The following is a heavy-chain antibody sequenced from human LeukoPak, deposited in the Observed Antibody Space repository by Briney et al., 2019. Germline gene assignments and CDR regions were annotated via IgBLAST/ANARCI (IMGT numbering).Heavy chain of an antibody. CDR1: GYIFTGCY. D-gene: IGHD2-15*01. J-gene: IGHJ5*01. CDR2: ISGYNGKT. Sequence: ASVKVSCKASGYIFTGCYMHWVRQAPGQGLEWMGWISGYNGKTKYAQKLQDRVTMTTDTSTTTAYMELRSLRPDDTAVYYCARAGAVVDNWFDPGAREPWSPSPQ. CDR3: ARAGAVVDNWFDP. V-gene: IGHV1-18*04.